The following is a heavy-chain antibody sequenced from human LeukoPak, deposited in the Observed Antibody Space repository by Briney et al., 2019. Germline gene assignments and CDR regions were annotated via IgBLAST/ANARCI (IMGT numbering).Heavy chain of an antibody. CDR2: IYTSGST. D-gene: IGHD2-15*01. CDR1: GGSISSYY. V-gene: IGHV4-4*07. Sequence: KPSETLSLTCTVSGGSISSYYWSWIRQPAGKGLEWIGRIYTSGSTNYNPSLKSRVTMSVDTSKNQFSLKLSSVTAADTAVYYCARGEDCSGGSCYVAYWGQGTLVTVSS. J-gene: IGHJ4*02. CDR3: ARGEDCSGGSCYVAY.